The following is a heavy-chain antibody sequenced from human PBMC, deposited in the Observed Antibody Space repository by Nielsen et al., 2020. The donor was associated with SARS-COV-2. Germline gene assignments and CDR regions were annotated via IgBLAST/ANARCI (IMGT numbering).Heavy chain of an antibody. CDR1: GFSFRKYG. CDR3: VRVRDDGYYYDTGPFDY. D-gene: IGHD3-22*01. J-gene: IGHJ4*02. V-gene: IGHV3-74*03. Sequence: GESLKISCAASGFSFRKYGMNWVLQAPGKGLAWVAHINCDGSRTTYADSVKGRFTISRDKAENTLYLQINSLRADDTAVYYCVRVRDDGYYYDTGPFDYWGQGTLVTVSS. CDR2: INCDGSRT.